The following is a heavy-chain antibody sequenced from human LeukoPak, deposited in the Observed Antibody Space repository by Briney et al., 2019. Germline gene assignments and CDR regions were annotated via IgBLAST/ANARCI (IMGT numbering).Heavy chain of an antibody. J-gene: IGHJ4*02. CDR3: TRDHRHYYDSSGYYYAIYY. Sequence: PGGSLRLSCTASGFTFGDYAMSWVRQAPGEGLEWVGFIRSKAYGGTTEYAASVKGRFTISRDDSKSIAYLQMNSLKTEDTAVYYCTRDHRHYYDSSGYYYAIYYWGQGTLVTVSS. CDR1: GFTFGDYA. D-gene: IGHD3-22*01. V-gene: IGHV3-49*04. CDR2: IRSKAYGGTT.